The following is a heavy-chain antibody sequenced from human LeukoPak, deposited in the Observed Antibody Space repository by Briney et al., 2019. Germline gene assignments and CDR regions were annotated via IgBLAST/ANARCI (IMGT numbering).Heavy chain of an antibody. CDR3: ARSCSSTSCYNDAFV. V-gene: IGHV4-4*09. CDR1: GGSISGYY. J-gene: IGHJ3*01. Sequence: SETLSLTCTVSGGSISGYYWSWIRQPPGKGLEWIGYIYTSGSTNYNPSLKSRVPISVDTSKTQLSLKLSSVTAADTAVYYYARSCSSTSCYNDAFVWGQGTMVTVSS. D-gene: IGHD2-2*02. CDR2: IYTSGST.